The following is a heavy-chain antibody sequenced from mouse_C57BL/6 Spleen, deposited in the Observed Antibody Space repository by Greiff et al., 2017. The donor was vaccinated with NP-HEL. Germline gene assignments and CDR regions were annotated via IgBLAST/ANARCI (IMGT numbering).Heavy chain of an antibody. D-gene: IGHD2-4*01. Sequence: VQLQQSGAELARPGASVKLSCKASGYTFTSYGISWVKQRTGQGLEWIGEIYPRSGNTYYNEKFKGKATLTADKSSSTAYMELRSLTSEDSAVYFCAIIYYDYDRRAMDYWGQGTSVTVSS. J-gene: IGHJ4*01. CDR2: IYPRSGNT. CDR1: GYTFTSYG. V-gene: IGHV1-81*01. CDR3: AIIYYDYDRRAMDY.